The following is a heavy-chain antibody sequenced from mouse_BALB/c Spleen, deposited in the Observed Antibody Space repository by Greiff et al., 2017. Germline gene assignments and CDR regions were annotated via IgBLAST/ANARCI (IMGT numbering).Heavy chain of an antibody. D-gene: IGHD1-2*01. J-gene: IGHJ1*01. CDR1: GDSITSGY. CDR3: AIGASTATGYWYFDV. Sequence: EVKLMESGPSLVKPSQTLSLTCSVTGDSITSGYWNWIRKFPGNKLEYMGYISYSGSTYYNPSLKSRISITRDTSKNQYYLQLNSVTTEDTATYYCAIGASTATGYWYFDVWGEGTTVTVSS. V-gene: IGHV3-8*02. CDR2: ISYSGST.